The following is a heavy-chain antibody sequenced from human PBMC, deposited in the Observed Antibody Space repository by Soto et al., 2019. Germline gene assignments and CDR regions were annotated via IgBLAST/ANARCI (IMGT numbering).Heavy chain of an antibody. J-gene: IGHJ4*02. CDR2: ISGTSSYK. CDR1: GFTFSSYS. D-gene: IGHD4-17*01. Sequence: GSLRLSCAASGFTFSSYSMNWVRQAPGKGLEWVSSISGTSSYKYYADSVKGRFTISRDNAMNSLYLQMNSLRAEDTAVYYCARDYYGDYSFDYWGQGTLVTVSS. V-gene: IGHV3-21*01. CDR3: ARDYYGDYSFDY.